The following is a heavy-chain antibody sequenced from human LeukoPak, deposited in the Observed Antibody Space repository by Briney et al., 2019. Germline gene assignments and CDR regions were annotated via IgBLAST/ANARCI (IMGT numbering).Heavy chain of an antibody. J-gene: IGHJ4*02. CDR3: AKEYYYDSSGYNSFEY. CDR2: ISGSGGST. V-gene: IGHV3-23*01. CDR1: GFTFSSYA. D-gene: IGHD3-22*01. Sequence: GGSLRLSCAASGFTFSSYAMSWVRQAPGKGLEWVSAISGSGGSTYYADSVKGRFTISRDNSKNTLYLQMNSLRAVDTAVYYCAKEYYYDSSGYNSFEYWGQGTLVTVSS.